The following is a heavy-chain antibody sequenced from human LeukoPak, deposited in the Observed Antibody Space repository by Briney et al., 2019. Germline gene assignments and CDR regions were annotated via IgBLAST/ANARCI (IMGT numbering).Heavy chain of an antibody. D-gene: IGHD2-2*02. Sequence: SVNVSCKASGGTFSSYAISWVRPAPGQGLEWMGGIIPTFGTANYAQKFQGRVTITADESTSTAYMELSSLRSEDTAVYYCARGVNAACSSTSCYTRGGDNWFDPWGQGTLVTVSS. V-gene: IGHV1-69*13. J-gene: IGHJ5*02. CDR1: GGTFSSYA. CDR3: ARGVNAACSSTSCYTRGGDNWFDP. CDR2: IIPTFGTA.